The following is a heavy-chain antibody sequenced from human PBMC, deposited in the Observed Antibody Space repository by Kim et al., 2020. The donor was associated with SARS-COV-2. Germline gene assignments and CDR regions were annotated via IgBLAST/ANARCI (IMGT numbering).Heavy chain of an antibody. CDR3: RVSHCPAGTCDSDY. CDR1: GFSFSDSS. J-gene: IGHJ4*02. V-gene: IGHV3-73*01. CDR2: ILQKTNSYAT. D-gene: IGHD2-15*01. Sequence: GGSLRLSCAVSGFSFSDSSINWVRQASGKGLEWVGRILQKTNSYATAYGASVKGRFTISRDDSKHTAFLQMNSLQTEDTAVYYCRVSHCPAGTCDSDYWGQGTLVAVSS.